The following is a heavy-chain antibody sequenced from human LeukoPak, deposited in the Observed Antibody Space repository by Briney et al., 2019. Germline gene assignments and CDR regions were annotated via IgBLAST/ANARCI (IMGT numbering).Heavy chain of an antibody. J-gene: IGHJ4*02. Sequence: ASVKVSCKASGYTFTNFDINWVRQAPGQGLEWMGWMSPASGNTGYAQKFQGRVTLTRSTSISTAYMEVISLKSEDAAVYYCARGPHDSSAFDYWGQGTPVTVSS. CDR1: GYTFTNFD. CDR2: MSPASGNT. D-gene: IGHD6-19*01. CDR3: ARGPHDSSAFDY. V-gene: IGHV1-8*01.